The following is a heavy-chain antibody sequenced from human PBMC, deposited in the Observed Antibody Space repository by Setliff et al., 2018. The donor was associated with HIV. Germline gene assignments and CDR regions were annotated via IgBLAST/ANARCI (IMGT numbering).Heavy chain of an antibody. CDR2: IYFTGDS. Sequence: SETLSLTCTVTGGSISTNNFYWGWIRQPPGKGLQWIGSIYFTGDSYYDPSLKSRAAISVDTSKNQISLKLSSVTAADTAVYYCTRHRGPPWDAFDIWGQGTMVTVSS. CDR3: TRHRGPPWDAFDI. CDR1: GGSISTNNFY. V-gene: IGHV4-39*01. J-gene: IGHJ3*02.